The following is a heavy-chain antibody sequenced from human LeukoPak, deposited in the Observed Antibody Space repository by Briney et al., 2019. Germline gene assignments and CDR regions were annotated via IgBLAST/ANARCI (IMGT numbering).Heavy chain of an antibody. CDR1: GFIFSTYS. V-gene: IGHV3-48*04. Sequence: GGSLRLSCTASGFIFSTYSMNWVRQAPGKGLEWLSYLDSSSGTIYYADSVKGRFTISRDNAKNSAFLQMNSLRAEDTAVYYCARVDSAEKRDFDYWGQGTLVTVSS. D-gene: IGHD3-22*01. J-gene: IGHJ4*02. CDR3: ARVDSAEKRDFDY. CDR2: LDSSSGTI.